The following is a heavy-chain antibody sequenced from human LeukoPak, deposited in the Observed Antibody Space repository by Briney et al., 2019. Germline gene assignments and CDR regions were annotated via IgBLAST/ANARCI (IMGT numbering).Heavy chain of an antibody. J-gene: IGHJ4*02. CDR2: IRYDGSSQ. D-gene: IGHD5-24*01. Sequence: GGSLRLSCAASGFIFSNYGMHWVRQAPGKGLEWVAFIRYDGSSQDYADSMKGRFTISRDNSKNTLYLQMDSLRAEDTAVYYCAKDRTMAPIIPFDYWGQGTLVTVSS. CDR3: AKDRTMAPIIPFDY. CDR1: GFIFSNYG. V-gene: IGHV3-30*02.